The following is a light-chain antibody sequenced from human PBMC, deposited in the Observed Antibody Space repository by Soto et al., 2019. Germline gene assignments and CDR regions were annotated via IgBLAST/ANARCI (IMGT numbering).Light chain of an antibody. Sequence: EIVLTQSPATLYFSPGETATLSCRASQSVSSYLAWYQQKPGQAPRLLIYDASNRATGIPARFSGSGSGTDFTLTISSLEPEDFAVYYCQQRSNWPLTFGGGTKVEIK. CDR3: QQRSNWPLT. V-gene: IGKV3-11*01. CDR1: QSVSSY. CDR2: DAS. J-gene: IGKJ4*01.